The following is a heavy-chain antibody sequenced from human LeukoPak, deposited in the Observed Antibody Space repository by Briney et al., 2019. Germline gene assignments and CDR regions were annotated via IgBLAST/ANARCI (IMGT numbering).Heavy chain of an antibody. CDR2: IYYSKNT. CDR1: GGSISSSSAY. CDR3: VSPRGFSYGYFDY. J-gene: IGHJ4*02. Sequence: PSETLSLTCTVSGGSISSSSAYWVWIRQPPGKGLEWIGSIYYSKNTYYNPSLKSRATISADTSKNQFSLTLGSVSATDTAVYYCVSPRGFSYGYFDYWGQGTLVTVSS. D-gene: IGHD5-18*01. V-gene: IGHV4-39*01.